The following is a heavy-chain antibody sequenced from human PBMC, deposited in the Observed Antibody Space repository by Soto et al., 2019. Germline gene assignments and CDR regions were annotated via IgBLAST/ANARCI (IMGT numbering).Heavy chain of an antibody. V-gene: IGHV4-4*02. CDR1: SGSIFTTNW. CDR2: MYHRGGP. CDR3: ASNPVLATAKVGEGYVVDV. J-gene: IGHJ3*01. Sequence: QVQLQESGPGLVKPSGTLSLTCAASSGSIFTTNWWSWVRQSPGRGLQWIGDMYHRGGPKYHPSLKRRFSLASDKANDPFSLNRTAVTAADTAVYNCASNPVLATAKVGEGYVVDVGGDGTMVTVS. D-gene: IGHD1-26*01.